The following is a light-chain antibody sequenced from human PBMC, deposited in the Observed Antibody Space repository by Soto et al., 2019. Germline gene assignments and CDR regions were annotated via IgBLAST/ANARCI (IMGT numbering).Light chain of an antibody. CDR1: QSVNNNY. CDR2: GAS. CDR3: QQYGRSGT. Sequence: IVLSKSPGTLSLSPGERATLSFRTSQSVNNNYLAWYQQKPGQAPRLLIYGASNRATGIPDRFSGSGSGTDFTLTISRLEPEDFGVYYWQQYGRSGTFGQGTKVDNK. J-gene: IGKJ1*01. V-gene: IGKV3-20*01.